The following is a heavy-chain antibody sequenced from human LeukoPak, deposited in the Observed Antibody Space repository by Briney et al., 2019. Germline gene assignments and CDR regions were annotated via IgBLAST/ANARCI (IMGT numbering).Heavy chain of an antibody. Sequence: EASVKVSCKASGYTFSSYDINWVRQATGQGLEWMGWMNPNSGNTGYAQKFQGRVTMTRNTSINTAYMELSSPRSDDTAVYYCARESWDYGMDVWGQGTTVTISS. J-gene: IGHJ6*02. D-gene: IGHD1-26*01. V-gene: IGHV1-8*01. CDR2: MNPNSGNT. CDR3: ARESWDYGMDV. CDR1: GYTFSSYD.